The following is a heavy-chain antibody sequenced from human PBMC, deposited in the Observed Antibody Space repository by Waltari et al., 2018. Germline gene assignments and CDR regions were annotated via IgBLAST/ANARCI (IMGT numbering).Heavy chain of an antibody. CDR3: ATRYT. D-gene: IGHD3-9*01. CDR2: ISAGGEDT. CDR1: GFLFSSNG. J-gene: IGHJ4*02. V-gene: IGHV3-23*01. Sequence: EVRLLEAGGGLVQPRGSLRLSLEVSGFLFSSNGMNWFRQPPGKGLEWVSGISAGGEDTYYAESVKGRFTISRDNSKNTLYVQLSSLTAQDTAVYYCATRYTWGQGTLVTVSS.